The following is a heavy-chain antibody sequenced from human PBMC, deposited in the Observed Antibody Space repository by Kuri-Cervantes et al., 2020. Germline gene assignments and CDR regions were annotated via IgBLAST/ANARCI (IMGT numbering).Heavy chain of an antibody. CDR2: ISSSSSYI. V-gene: IGHV3-21*01. Sequence: GESLRLSCAASGFTFSSYSMNWVRQAPGKGLEWVSSISSSSSYIYYADSVKGRFTISRDNAKNSLYLQMNSLRAEDTAVYYCARDYSSGWLYGPRSDYWGQGTLVTVSS. J-gene: IGHJ4*02. CDR1: GFTFSSYS. D-gene: IGHD6-19*01. CDR3: ARDYSSGWLYGPRSDY.